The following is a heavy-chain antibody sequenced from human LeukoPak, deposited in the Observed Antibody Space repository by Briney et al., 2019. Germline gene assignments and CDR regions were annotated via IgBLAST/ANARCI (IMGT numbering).Heavy chain of an antibody. CDR2: INHSGDT. V-gene: IGHV4-34*01. CDR1: SGSFSNYY. Sequence: PSETLSLTCAVYSGSFSNYYWGWIRQAPGKGLEWIGEINHSGDTNYNPSLKSRVTISVDTSKNQFSLKLSSVTAADTAVYYCARVVMVPGGIDVWGQGTTVTVSS. CDR3: ARVVMVPGGIDV. J-gene: IGHJ6*02. D-gene: IGHD2-8*01.